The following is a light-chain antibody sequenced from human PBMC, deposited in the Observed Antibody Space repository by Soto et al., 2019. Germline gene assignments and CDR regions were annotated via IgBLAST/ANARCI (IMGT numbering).Light chain of an antibody. Sequence: QSALTQPASVSGSPGQSITISCTGTSSDIGGYNYVSWYQQYPGKAPKLMIFGVSDRPSGVSNRFSGSKSGTTASLTISGLQAEDDANYYCSTDMTTSTVVVFRGGTQL. V-gene: IGLV2-14*01. J-gene: IGLJ2*01. CDR2: GVS. CDR1: SSDIGGYNY. CDR3: STDMTTSTVVV.